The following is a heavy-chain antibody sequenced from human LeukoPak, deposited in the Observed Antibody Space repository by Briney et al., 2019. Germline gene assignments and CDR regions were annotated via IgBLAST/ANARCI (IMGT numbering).Heavy chain of an antibody. CDR3: ARVVKYSSGPLTDLLPYYFDS. V-gene: IGHV1-3*03. D-gene: IGHD6-19*01. Sequence: ASVKVSCKASGYTFTNYAMHWVRQAPGQRLEWMGWINTGNGNTKYSQEFQGRVTISRDTSASTAYMELSSLTSEDMAVYYCARVVKYSSGPLTDLLPYYFDSWGQGTLVTVSS. J-gene: IGHJ4*02. CDR2: INTGNGNT. CDR1: GYTFTNYA.